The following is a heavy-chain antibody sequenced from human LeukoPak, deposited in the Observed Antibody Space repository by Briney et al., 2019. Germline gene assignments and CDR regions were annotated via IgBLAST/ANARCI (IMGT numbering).Heavy chain of an antibody. V-gene: IGHV1-2*02. CDR3: ARYFWSGYPNWFDP. CDR2: INPNSGGT. D-gene: IGHD3-3*01. Sequence: ASVKVSCKASGYTFTGYYMHWVRQAPGQGLEWMGWINPNSGGTNYAQKFQGRVTMTRDTSISTAYMELSRLRSDDTAVYYCARYFWSGYPNWFDPWGQGTLVTVSS. CDR1: GYTFTGYY. J-gene: IGHJ5*02.